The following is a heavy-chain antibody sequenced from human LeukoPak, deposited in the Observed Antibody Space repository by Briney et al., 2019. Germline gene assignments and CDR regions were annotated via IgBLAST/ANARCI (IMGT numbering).Heavy chain of an antibody. CDR2: IIPIFGTA. J-gene: IGHJ4*02. D-gene: IGHD6-19*01. CDR3: ARDGAVAGGDY. V-gene: IGHV1-69*13. Sequence: ASVKVSCKASGGTFSSYAISWVRQAPGQGLEWMGGIIPIFGTANYAQKFQGRVTIIADESTSTAYMELSSLRSEDTAVYYCARDGAVAGGDYWGQGTLVTVSS. CDR1: GGTFSSYA.